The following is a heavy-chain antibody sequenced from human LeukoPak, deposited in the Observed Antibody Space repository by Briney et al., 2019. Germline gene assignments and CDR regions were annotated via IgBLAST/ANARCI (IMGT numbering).Heavy chain of an antibody. V-gene: IGHV3-7*01. J-gene: IGHJ4*02. CDR1: GFTFSTYW. D-gene: IGHD4/OR15-4a*01. Sequence: GGSLRLSCAASGFTFSTYWMTWVRQAPGKGLEWVADIKTDGSQTYYLDSVKGRFTISRDNAKNFLSLQLGSLRADDTGVYYCARASMGGRDYHLDSWGQGTLVTVSS. CDR2: IKTDGSQT. CDR3: ARASMGGRDYHLDS.